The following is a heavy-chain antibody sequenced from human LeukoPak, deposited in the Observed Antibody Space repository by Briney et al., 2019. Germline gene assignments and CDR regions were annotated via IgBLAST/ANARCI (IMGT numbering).Heavy chain of an antibody. D-gene: IGHD6-13*01. CDR2: IYYSGST. CDR1: GGSISSSSYY. CDR3: AQGNSSSWYPYYFDY. V-gene: IGHV4-39*01. Sequence: SETLSLTCTVSGGSISSSSYYWGWIRQPPGKGLEWIGSIYYSGSTYYNPSLKSRVTISVDTSKNQFSLKLSSVTAADTAVYYCAQGNSSSWYPYYFDYWGQGTLVTVSS. J-gene: IGHJ4*02.